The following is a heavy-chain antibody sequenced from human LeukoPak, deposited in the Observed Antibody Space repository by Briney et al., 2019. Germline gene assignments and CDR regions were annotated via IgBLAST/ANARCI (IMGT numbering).Heavy chain of an antibody. J-gene: IGHJ6*02. CDR3: ARVKRVAVAEYYYYYGLDV. Sequence: KPSETLSLTCSVPGGSISSNYWSWIRQPPGKGLEWIGYISNRGGTNYNPSLESRVTISVDTSKNQFSLKLRSVTAADTAVYYCARVKRVAVAEYYYYYGLDVWGQGTTVTVSS. CDR1: GGSISSNY. V-gene: IGHV4-59*01. CDR2: ISNRGGT. D-gene: IGHD6-19*01.